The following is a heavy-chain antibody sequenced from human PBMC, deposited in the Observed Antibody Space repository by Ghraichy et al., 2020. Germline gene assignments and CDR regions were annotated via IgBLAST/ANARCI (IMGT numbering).Heavy chain of an antibody. Sequence: GGSLRLSCAASGFNFSSSWMNLVRQAPGKGLEWVAALTQDGSEKFYVDSVKGRFLISRDNAKNSLYLEMNSLRAEDTAFYYCARDRAYKSFDYWGQGTLVTVPS. CDR2: LTQDGSEK. CDR3: ARDRAYKSFDY. V-gene: IGHV3-7*03. D-gene: IGHD5-24*01. J-gene: IGHJ4*02. CDR1: GFNFSSSW.